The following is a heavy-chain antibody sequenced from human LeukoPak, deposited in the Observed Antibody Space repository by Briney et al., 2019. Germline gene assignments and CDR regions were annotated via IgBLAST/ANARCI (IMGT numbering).Heavy chain of an antibody. V-gene: IGHV1-46*01. J-gene: IGHJ4*02. CDR1: GYTFTSYY. D-gene: IGHD2-15*01. CDR3: ARADCSGGSCYSTFDY. CDR2: INPSGGST. Sequence: ASVKVSCEASGYTFTSYYMHWVRQAPGQGLEWMGIINPSGGSTSYAQKFQGRVTMTRDTSTSTVYMELSSLRSEDTAVYYCARADCSGGSCYSTFDYWGQGTLVTVSS.